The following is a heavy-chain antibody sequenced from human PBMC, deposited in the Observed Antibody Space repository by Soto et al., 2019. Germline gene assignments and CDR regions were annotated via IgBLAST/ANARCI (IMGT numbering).Heavy chain of an antibody. J-gene: IGHJ5*02. CDR2: ISWNSGSI. Sequence: SLRLSCAASGFTFDDYAMHCVRQAPGKCLEWVSGISWNSGSIGYADSVKGRFTISRDKAKNSLYLQMNSLRAEGTALYYCAESVVVAALLLASWGQGXLVTVSS. CDR3: AESVVVAALLLAS. D-gene: IGHD2-15*01. CDR1: GFTFDDYA. V-gene: IGHV3-9*01.